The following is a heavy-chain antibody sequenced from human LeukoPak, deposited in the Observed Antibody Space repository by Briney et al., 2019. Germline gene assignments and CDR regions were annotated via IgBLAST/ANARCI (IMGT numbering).Heavy chain of an antibody. CDR1: GFTVSSSY. J-gene: IGHJ4*02. CDR2: LYGAGTT. V-gene: IGHV3-66*01. D-gene: IGHD4-17*01. Sequence: GSLRLSCAASGFTVSSSYMSWVRQTPGKGLEWVSLLYGAGTTYYADSVKGRFTMSRDNSKNTVFLHMNSLRAEDTAVYYCARDHDYGAYYFDYWGQGTLVTVSS. CDR3: ARDHDYGAYYFDY.